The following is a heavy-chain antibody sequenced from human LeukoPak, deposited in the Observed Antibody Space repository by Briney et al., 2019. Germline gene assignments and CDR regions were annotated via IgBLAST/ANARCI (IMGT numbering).Heavy chain of an antibody. CDR1: GYSFTSYW. Sequence: GESLKISCKGSGYSFTSYWIGRVRQMPGKGLEWMGIIYPGDSDTRYSPSFQGQVTISADKSISTAYLQWSSLKASDTAMYYCARPETAAGREVGYWGQGTLVTVSS. CDR3: ARPETAAGREVGY. D-gene: IGHD6-13*01. V-gene: IGHV5-51*01. J-gene: IGHJ4*02. CDR2: IYPGDSDT.